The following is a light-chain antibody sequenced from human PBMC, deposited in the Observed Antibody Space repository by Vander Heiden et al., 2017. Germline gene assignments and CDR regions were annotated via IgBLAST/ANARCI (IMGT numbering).Light chain of an antibody. CDR2: ASS. V-gene: IGKV1-12*01. Sequence: MQMTQSPSSLSASVVDRVTITCRSSQGIGSWLAWYQQKPVKAPKLLSYASSSLQSGVPSRVSGSGSVTDFTLTISSLQPEDFATYYCQQANSFPLAFGPGTKVDIK. CDR1: QGIGSW. J-gene: IGKJ3*01. CDR3: QQANSFPLA.